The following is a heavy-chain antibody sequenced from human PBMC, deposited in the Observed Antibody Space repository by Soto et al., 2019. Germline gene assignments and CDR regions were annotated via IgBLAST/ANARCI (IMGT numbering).Heavy chain of an antibody. CDR2: ISAYNGNT. D-gene: IGHD2-2*01. V-gene: IGHV1-18*01. CDR1: GYTFTSYG. CDR3: ARDLSCSSTSCYELVAP. J-gene: IGHJ5*02. Sequence: QVQLVQSGAEVKKPGASVKVSCKASGYTFTSYGISWVRQAPGQGLEWMGWISAYNGNTNYAQKLQGRVTMTTDTSTSTAYMELRILRSDDTAVYYCARDLSCSSTSCYELVAPWGQGTLVTVSS.